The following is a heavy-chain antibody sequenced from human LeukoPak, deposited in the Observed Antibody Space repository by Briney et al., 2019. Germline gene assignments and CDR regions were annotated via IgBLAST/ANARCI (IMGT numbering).Heavy chain of an antibody. V-gene: IGHV3-30*02. D-gene: IGHD3-10*01. CDR2: IRYDGNNK. J-gene: IGHJ4*02. CDR3: AKIKIWFGNTFDY. CDR1: GFTFSSYG. Sequence: PGGSLRLSCAASGFTFSSYGMHWVRQAPGKGLEWVAFIRYDGNNKYYSDSVKGRFTISRDNSKNTLSLQMNSLRAEDTAVYYCAKIKIWFGNTFDYWGQGTLVTVSS.